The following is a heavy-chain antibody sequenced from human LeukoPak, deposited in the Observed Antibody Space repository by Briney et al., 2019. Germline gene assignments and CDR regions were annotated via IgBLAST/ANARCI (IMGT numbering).Heavy chain of an antibody. D-gene: IGHD3-10*01. J-gene: IGHJ4*02. Sequence: GGSLRLSCAASGFTFSDYGIHWVRQAPGKGLEWVAVISYDGSKKFYIDSVKGRFTISRDNSKNTLYLQMNGLRPEDTAVYFCARDRYGFLTPADYWGQGTLVTVSS. CDR1: GFTFSDYG. V-gene: IGHV3-30*03. CDR2: ISYDGSKK. CDR3: ARDRYGFLTPADY.